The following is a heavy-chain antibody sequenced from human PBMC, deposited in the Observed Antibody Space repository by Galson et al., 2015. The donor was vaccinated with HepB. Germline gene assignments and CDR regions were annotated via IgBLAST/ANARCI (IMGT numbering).Heavy chain of an antibody. V-gene: IGHV3-30*02. CDR3: AKGDGSRSFYDYYFDY. Sequence: SLRLSCAASGFTFSSYGMYWVRQAPGKELEWVAFIRHDGSNKYYSDSVKGRFTISRDNSKNTLYLQMNSLRDEDTALYYCAKGDGSRSFYDYYFDYWGQGILVTVSS. D-gene: IGHD3-10*01. CDR1: GFTFSSYG. J-gene: IGHJ4*02. CDR2: IRHDGSNK.